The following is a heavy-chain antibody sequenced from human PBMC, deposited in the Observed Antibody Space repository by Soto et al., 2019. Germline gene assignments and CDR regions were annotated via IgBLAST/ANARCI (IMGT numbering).Heavy chain of an antibody. D-gene: IGHD3-9*01. J-gene: IGHJ4*02. Sequence: PSETLSLTCTVSGGSISSGDYYWSWIRQPPGKGLEWIGYIYYSGSTYYNPSLKSRVTISVDTSKNQFSLKLSSVTAADTAVYYCARGVGDILTGFDYWGQGTLVTVSS. CDR2: IYYSGST. CDR1: GGSISSGDYY. CDR3: ARGVGDILTGFDY. V-gene: IGHV4-30-4*01.